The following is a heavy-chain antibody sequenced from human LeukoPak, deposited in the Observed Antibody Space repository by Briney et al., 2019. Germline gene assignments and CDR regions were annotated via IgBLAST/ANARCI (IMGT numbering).Heavy chain of an antibody. CDR2: IYSGGST. CDR1: GFSVSSSY. CDR3: ARCGSGSLAFDS. J-gene: IGHJ4*02. Sequence: GGSLRLSCAASGFSVSSSYMSWVRQAPGKGLEWVSIIYSGGSTSYADSVKGRFTISRDNSKNTLYLQMNSLRAEDTAVYYCARCGSGSLAFDSWGQGTLLTVSS. D-gene: IGHD3-10*01. V-gene: IGHV3-53*01.